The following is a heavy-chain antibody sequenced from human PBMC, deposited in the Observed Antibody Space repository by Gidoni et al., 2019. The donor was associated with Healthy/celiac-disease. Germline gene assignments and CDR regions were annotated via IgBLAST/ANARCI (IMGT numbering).Heavy chain of an antibody. J-gene: IGHJ6*02. Sequence: QLQLQESGSGLVKPSQQLSLNCAVPGGSISSGGYSWSWIRQPPGKGLEWIGYIYHSESTYYNPSLKSRVTISVDRSKNQFSLKLSSVTAADTAVYYCARNAGGGFGMDVWGQGTTVTVSS. D-gene: IGHD3-16*01. CDR2: IYHSEST. CDR1: GGSISSGGYS. V-gene: IGHV4-30-2*01. CDR3: ARNAGGGFGMDV.